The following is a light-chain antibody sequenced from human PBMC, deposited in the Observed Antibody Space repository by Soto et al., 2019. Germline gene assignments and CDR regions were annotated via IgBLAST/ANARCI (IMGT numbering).Light chain of an antibody. Sequence: DIQMTQSPPALSASVGDRVTITCRAGQNIDSYLNWYQQKPGKAPELLIHDASTLQSGVPSRFSGSGSGTEFTLTISSLHPDDFATYYCQHYNEYSSTFGPGTKVDIK. V-gene: IGKV1-39*01. J-gene: IGKJ3*01. CDR2: DAS. CDR1: QNIDSY. CDR3: QHYNEYSST.